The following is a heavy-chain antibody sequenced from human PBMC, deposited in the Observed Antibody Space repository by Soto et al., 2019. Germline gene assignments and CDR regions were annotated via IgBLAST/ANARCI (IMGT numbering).Heavy chain of an antibody. Sequence: EVQLLESGGGLVQPWGTLRLSCAASGFTFSSYVMSWVRQAPGKGLEWVSAITGSGVGTYYAGSVGGRFTISRENAMKMLGLQLNSLIAEDTAVYYCAKALVFHYAFDLWGQGTMVTVSS. V-gene: IGHV3-23*01. CDR2: ITGSGVGT. CDR1: GFTFSSYV. D-gene: IGHD3-10*01. CDR3: AKALVFHYAFDL. J-gene: IGHJ3*01.